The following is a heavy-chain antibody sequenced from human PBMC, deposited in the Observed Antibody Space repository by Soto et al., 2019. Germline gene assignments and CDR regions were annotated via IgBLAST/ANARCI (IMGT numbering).Heavy chain of an antibody. Sequence: SETLSLTCTVSGGSISSGGYYWSWIRQHPGKGLEWIGYIYYSGSTYYNPSLKSRVTISVDTSKNQFSLKLSSVTAADTAVYYCARVPDYYDSSGYYGWGQGTLVTVSS. CDR3: ARVPDYYDSSGYYG. CDR1: GGSISSGGYY. V-gene: IGHV4-31*03. CDR2: IYYSGST. J-gene: IGHJ4*02. D-gene: IGHD3-22*01.